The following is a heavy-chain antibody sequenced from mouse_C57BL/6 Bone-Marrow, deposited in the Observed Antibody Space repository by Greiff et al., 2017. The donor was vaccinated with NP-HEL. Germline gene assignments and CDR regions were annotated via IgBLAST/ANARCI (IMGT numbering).Heavy chain of an antibody. V-gene: IGHV14-4*01. CDR2: IDPENGDT. Sequence: EVQLQQSGAELVRPGASVKSSCTASGFNIKDDYMHWVKQRPEQGLEWIGWIDPENGDTEYASKFQGKATITADTSSNTAYLQLSSLTSEDTAVYYCTSIYYDSPFAYWGQGTLVTVSA. D-gene: IGHD2-4*01. CDR3: TSIYYDSPFAY. CDR1: GFNIKDDY. J-gene: IGHJ3*01.